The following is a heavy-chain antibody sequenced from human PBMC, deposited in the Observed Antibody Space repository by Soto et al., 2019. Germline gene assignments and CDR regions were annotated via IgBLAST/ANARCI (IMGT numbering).Heavy chain of an antibody. Sequence: EVQLLESGGGLVQPGGSLRLSCAASGFTFSSYAMSWVRQAPGKGLEWVSAISGSGGSTYYADSVKGRFTISRDNSKHTLYLQMNSLRAEDTAVYYCAKAPGRGSGRMGNAFDIWGQGTMVTVSS. CDR3: AKAPGRGSGRMGNAFDI. CDR1: GFTFSSYA. D-gene: IGHD3-10*01. CDR2: ISGSGGST. J-gene: IGHJ3*02. V-gene: IGHV3-23*01.